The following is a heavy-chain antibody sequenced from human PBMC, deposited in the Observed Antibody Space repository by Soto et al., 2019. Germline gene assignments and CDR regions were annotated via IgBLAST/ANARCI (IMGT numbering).Heavy chain of an antibody. J-gene: IGHJ4*02. D-gene: IGHD6-19*01. Sequence: EGQLVESGGGVVRPGGSLRLSCAASGFTLKDHAVTWIRQGPGRGLECDSSITAKGGSRAYGDSGKGRFTISRDNAKNYVEHNLRDLRVEDTAIYYRVRGGQWLEPLDSRCQGAPVSVS. CDR2: ITAKGGSR. V-gene: IGHV3-20*04. CDR1: GFTLKDHA. CDR3: VRGGQWLEPLDS.